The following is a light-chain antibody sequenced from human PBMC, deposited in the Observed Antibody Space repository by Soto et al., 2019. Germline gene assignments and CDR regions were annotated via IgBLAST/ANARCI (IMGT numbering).Light chain of an antibody. Sequence: DIVMTQSPATLSVSPGERATLSCRASQSVSSNLAWYQQKPGQAPRLLISGASTRATGIPARPSGSGSGTEFTLTISSLRSEDFAVYYCQQYDNWPITFGQGTRLEIK. J-gene: IGKJ5*01. V-gene: IGKV3-15*01. CDR3: QQYDNWPIT. CDR2: GAS. CDR1: QSVSSN.